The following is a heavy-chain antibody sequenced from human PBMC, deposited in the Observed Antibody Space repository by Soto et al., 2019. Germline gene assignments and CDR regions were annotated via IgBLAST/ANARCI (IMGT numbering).Heavy chain of an antibody. V-gene: IGHV3-53*01. J-gene: IGHJ3*01. CDR2: LYDLDGS. D-gene: IGHD1-1*01. Sequence: DVQLVESGGGLIQPGESLRLSCAAFGFTISGKKYVAWVRQAPGKGLEWVSALYDLDGSFYSDSVKGRFTTSSDSSKTTVYLQMNYLRPDDTAVYYCATWHEREHAYDVWGQGTTVTVSS. CDR1: GFTISGKKY. CDR3: ATWHEREHAYDV.